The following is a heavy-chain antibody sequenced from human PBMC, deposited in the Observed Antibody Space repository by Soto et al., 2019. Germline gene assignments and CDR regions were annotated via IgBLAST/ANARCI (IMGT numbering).Heavy chain of an antibody. J-gene: IGHJ4*02. Sequence: RASVKVSCKASGYTFTSYCISWVRQAPGQGLEWMGWISAYNGNTNYAQKLQGRVTMTTDTSTSTAYMELRSLRSDDTAVYYCARYSYYYDSSGYYYVGPYYWGQGTLVTVSS. D-gene: IGHD3-22*01. CDR3: ARYSYYYDSSGYYYVGPYY. CDR2: ISAYNGNT. CDR1: GYTFTSYC. V-gene: IGHV1-18*01.